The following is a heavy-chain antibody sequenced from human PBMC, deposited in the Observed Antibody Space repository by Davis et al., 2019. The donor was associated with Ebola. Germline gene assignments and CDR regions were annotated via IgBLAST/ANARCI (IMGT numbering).Heavy chain of an antibody. CDR3: TKGDRDYSSSPFDY. Sequence: GESLKISCEASGFSFSSYWMSWVRQPPGKGLEWISSISSSGTVTYYADSVKGRFTISRDSSKNTLDLQMNSLRAEDTALYSCTKGDRDYSSSPFDYWGQGTLVTVSS. CDR1: GFSFSSYW. V-gene: IGHV3-23*01. D-gene: IGHD3-22*01. J-gene: IGHJ4*02. CDR2: ISSSGTVT.